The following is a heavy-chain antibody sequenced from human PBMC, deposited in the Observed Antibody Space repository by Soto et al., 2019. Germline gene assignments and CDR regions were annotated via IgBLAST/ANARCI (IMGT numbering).Heavy chain of an antibody. V-gene: IGHV1-8*01. CDR1: GYTFTSYD. J-gene: IGHJ5*02. Sequence: QVQLVQSGAEVKKPGASVKVSCKASGYTFTSYDINWVRQATGQGLEWMGWMNPNSGNTGYAQKFQGRVNMTRNTSISTAYMELSSLRSEETAGYYCARLKIRGSGSYHWFDPWGQGTLVTVSS. CDR2: MNPNSGNT. D-gene: IGHD3-10*01. CDR3: ARLKIRGSGSYHWFDP.